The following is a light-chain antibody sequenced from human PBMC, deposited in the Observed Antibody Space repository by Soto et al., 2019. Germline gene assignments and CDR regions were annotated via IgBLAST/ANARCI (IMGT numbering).Light chain of an antibody. CDR2: GAS. V-gene: IGKV3-15*01. Sequence: EIVITQSPSTLSVSPGERATLSCRASQSVSSNLAWYQQKPGQAPRLLIYGASTRATGIPARFSGSGSGTEFTLTISSLQSEDFATYYCQQYYSYPWTFGQGTKVDIK. CDR1: QSVSSN. J-gene: IGKJ1*01. CDR3: QQYYSYPWT.